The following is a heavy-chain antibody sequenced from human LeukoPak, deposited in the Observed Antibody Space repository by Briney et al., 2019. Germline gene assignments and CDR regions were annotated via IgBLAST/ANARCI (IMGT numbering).Heavy chain of an antibody. CDR2: IDSSDGSA. CDR3: AKAVGGSYMRFDY. Sequence: SGGSLRLSCAASGFTFSSYAMSWVRQAPGKGLEWVSGIDSSDGSAYYADSVKGRFTISRGKSKNTLYVQMNSLRAEDTAVYYCAKAVGGSYMRFDYWGQGTLVTVSS. D-gene: IGHD1-26*01. CDR1: GFTFSSYA. J-gene: IGHJ4*02. V-gene: IGHV3-23*01.